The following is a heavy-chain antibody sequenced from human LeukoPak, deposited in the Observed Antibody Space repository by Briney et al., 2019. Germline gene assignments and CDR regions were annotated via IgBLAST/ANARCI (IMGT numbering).Heavy chain of an antibody. J-gene: IGHJ4*02. CDR3: TTGIYSYGLVRDY. D-gene: IGHD5-18*01. Sequence: GGSLRLSCAASGFTFSNAWMSWVRQAPGKGLEWVGRIKSKTDGGTTDYAAPVKGKFTISREDSKNTLYLQMNSLKTEDTAVYYCTTGIYSYGLVRDYWGQGTLVTVSS. CDR1: GFTFSNAW. V-gene: IGHV3-15*01. CDR2: IKSKTDGGTT.